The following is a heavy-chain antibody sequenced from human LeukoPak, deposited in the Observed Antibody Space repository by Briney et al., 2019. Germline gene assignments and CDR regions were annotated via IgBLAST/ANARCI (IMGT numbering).Heavy chain of an antibody. CDR1: GFTFSSYG. V-gene: IGHV3-30*18. J-gene: IGHJ4*02. CDR2: ISYDGSNK. D-gene: IGHD1-14*01. CDR3: AKDSHTGAPFDY. Sequence: GRFLRLSCAASGFTFSSYGMHWVRQAPGKGLEWVAVISYDGSNKYYADSVKGRFTISRDNSKNTLYLQMNSLRAEDTAVHYCAKDSHTGAPFDYWGQGTLVTVSS.